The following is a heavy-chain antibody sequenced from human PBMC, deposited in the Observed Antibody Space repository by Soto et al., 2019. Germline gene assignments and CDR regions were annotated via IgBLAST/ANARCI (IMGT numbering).Heavy chain of an antibody. CDR1: GGSISSGDYY. Sequence: QVQLQESGPGLVKPSQTLSLTCTVSGGSISSGDYYWIWIRQPPGKGLEWIGYIYYSGSTYYNPSLRSRVTISVDTSKNQVSLKLSAVTAADTAVYYCARDVRLGETWDWGQGTLVTVSS. CDR3: ARDVRLGETWD. J-gene: IGHJ4*02. V-gene: IGHV4-30-4*01. D-gene: IGHD3-16*01. CDR2: IYYSGST.